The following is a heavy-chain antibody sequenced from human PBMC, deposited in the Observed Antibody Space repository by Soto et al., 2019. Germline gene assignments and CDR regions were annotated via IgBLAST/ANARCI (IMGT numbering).Heavy chain of an antibody. CDR2: VYYNGIT. V-gene: IGHV4-59*11. J-gene: IGHJ3*02. Sequence: PSETLSLTCTVSGGSINNHYWSWIRQPPGKGQEWLGYVYYNGITNYNPSLKSRVTISVDTSKNQFSLKLSSVTAADTAVYYCARDQRDAVVPAAMSGDAFDIWGQGTMVTVSS. CDR1: GGSINNHY. CDR3: ARDQRDAVVPAAMSGDAFDI. D-gene: IGHD2-2*01.